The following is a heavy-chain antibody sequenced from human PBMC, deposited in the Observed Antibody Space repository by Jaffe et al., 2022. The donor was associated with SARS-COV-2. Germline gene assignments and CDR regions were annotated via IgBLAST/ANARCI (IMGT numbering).Heavy chain of an antibody. Sequence: EVQLVESGGGLVQPGGSLRLSCAASGFTFSSFWMSWVRQAPGKGLEWVANIRQDGGAKSYVDSVEGRFTISRDNAQKSLYLQMTSLRVDDTAVYYCAGWDKSSWFDYWGQGTLVTVSS. CDR2: IRQDGGAK. D-gene: IGHD6-13*01. J-gene: IGHJ4*02. CDR1: GFTFSSFW. CDR3: AGWDKSSWFDY. V-gene: IGHV3-7*01.